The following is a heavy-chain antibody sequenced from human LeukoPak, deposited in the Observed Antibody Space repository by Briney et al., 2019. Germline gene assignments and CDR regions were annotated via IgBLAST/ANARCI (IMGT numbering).Heavy chain of an antibody. D-gene: IGHD3-3*01. Sequence: GGSLRLSCAASGFTFSSYGMSWVRQAPGKGLEWVSAISGSGGSTYYADSVKGRFTISRDNSKNTLYLQMNSLRAEDTAVYYCAKDQSGFLYYMDVWGKGTTVTISS. J-gene: IGHJ6*03. CDR2: ISGSGGST. CDR1: GFTFSSYG. CDR3: AKDQSGFLYYMDV. V-gene: IGHV3-23*01.